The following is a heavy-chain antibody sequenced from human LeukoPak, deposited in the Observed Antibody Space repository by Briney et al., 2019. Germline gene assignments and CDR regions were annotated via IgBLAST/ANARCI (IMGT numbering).Heavy chain of an antibody. CDR3: ARGPLGIDNTPFDY. Sequence: PGGSLRLSCAASGFTFSSYGMHWVRQAPGKGLEWVAVIWYDGSNKYYADSVKGRFTISRDNSKNTLYLQMNSLRAEDTAVYYCARGPLGIDNTPFDYWGQGTLVTVSS. V-gene: IGHV3-33*01. CDR2: IWYDGSNK. D-gene: IGHD2-15*01. CDR1: GFTFSSYG. J-gene: IGHJ4*02.